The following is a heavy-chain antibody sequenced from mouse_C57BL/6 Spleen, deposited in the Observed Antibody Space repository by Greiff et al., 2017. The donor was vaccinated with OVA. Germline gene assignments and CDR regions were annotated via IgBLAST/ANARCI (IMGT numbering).Heavy chain of an antibody. V-gene: IGHV5-6*01. CDR2: ISSGGSYT. Sequence: VQLKESGGDLVKPGGSLKLSCAASGFTFSSYGMSWVRQTPDKRLEWVATISSGGSYTYYPDSVKGRFTISRDNAKNTLYLQMSSLKSEDTAMYYCARRPDYYGSSYVSYFDYWGQGTTLTVSS. CDR1: GFTFSSYG. D-gene: IGHD1-1*01. J-gene: IGHJ2*01. CDR3: ARRPDYYGSSYVSYFDY.